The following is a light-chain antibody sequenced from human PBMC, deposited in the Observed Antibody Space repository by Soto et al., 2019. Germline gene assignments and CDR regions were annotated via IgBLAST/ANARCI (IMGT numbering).Light chain of an antibody. Sequence: ELVMTQSPATLSVSPGERATLSCRASQSVSSTLAWYQQKPGQAPRLLIYGASTRATGIPARFSGSGFGTDFTLTISSLEPEDAAVYYCQQRSNWPPITFGQGTRLEIK. V-gene: IGKV3-15*01. CDR3: QQRSNWPPIT. CDR2: GAS. J-gene: IGKJ5*01. CDR1: QSVSST.